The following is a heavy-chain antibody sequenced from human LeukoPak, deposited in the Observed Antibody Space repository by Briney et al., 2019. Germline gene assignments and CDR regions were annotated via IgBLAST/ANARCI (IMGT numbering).Heavy chain of an antibody. Sequence: GGSLRLSCAASGFTFSSHAMHWVRQAPGKGLEWVAVISYDGSNKYYADSVKGRFTISRDNSKNTLYLQMNSLRAEDTAVYYCASEGYIAATSAFDYWGQGTLVTVSS. CDR2: ISYDGSNK. D-gene: IGHD6-13*01. CDR3: ASEGYIAATSAFDY. J-gene: IGHJ4*02. CDR1: GFTFSSHA. V-gene: IGHV3-30-3*01.